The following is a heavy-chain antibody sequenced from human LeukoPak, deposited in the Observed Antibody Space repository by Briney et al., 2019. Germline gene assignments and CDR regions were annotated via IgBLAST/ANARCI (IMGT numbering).Heavy chain of an antibody. J-gene: IGHJ4*02. CDR1: GFTFSTHS. CDR2: ISFSGDYI. CDR3: ARRASTERGHSYGLDY. Sequence: RGSLRLSCAASGFTFSTHSMNWVRQAPGKGLEWVSSISFSGDYIYYADSLKGRITISRDNAKNSLYLQMNSLRAEDSAVYYCARRASTERGHSYGLDYWGQGTLVTVSS. D-gene: IGHD5-18*01. V-gene: IGHV3-21*01.